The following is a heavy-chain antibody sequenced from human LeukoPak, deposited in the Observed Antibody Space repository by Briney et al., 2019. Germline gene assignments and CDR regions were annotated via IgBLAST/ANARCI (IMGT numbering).Heavy chain of an antibody. CDR1: GGSISSSSYY. Sequence: SETLSLTCTVSGGSISSSSYYWGWIRQPPGKGLEWIGGIYYSGSTYYNPSLKSRVTISVDTSKNQFSLKLSSVTAADTAVYYCARTRIAAGRSFDPWGQGTLVTVSS. CDR3: ARTRIAAGRSFDP. D-gene: IGHD6-13*01. J-gene: IGHJ5*02. V-gene: IGHV4-39*01. CDR2: IYYSGST.